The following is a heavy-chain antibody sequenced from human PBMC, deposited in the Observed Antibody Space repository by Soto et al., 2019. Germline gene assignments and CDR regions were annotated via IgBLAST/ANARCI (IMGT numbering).Heavy chain of an antibody. J-gene: IGHJ6*02. CDR3: NLLYCSSTSCYYYNGMDV. Sequence: GESLKISCRGSGYSFTSYWIGWVRQMPGKGLEWMGIIYPGDSDTRYSPSFQGQVTISRDDSKSIAYLQMNSPKTEDTAVYYCNLLYCSSTSCYYYNGMDVWGQGTTVTVSS. CDR1: GYSFTSYW. CDR2: IYPGDSDT. D-gene: IGHD2-2*01. V-gene: IGHV5-51*01.